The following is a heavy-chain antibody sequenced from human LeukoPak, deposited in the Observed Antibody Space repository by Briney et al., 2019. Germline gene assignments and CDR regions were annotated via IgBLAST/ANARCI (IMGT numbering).Heavy chain of an antibody. Sequence: SETLSLTCTVSGGSISSSSYYWGWILQPPVKGLEWIGRIYYSGSTYYNPSLKSRVTISVYTSKNQFSLKLSSVTAADTAVYYCARLEAGYSSSWYGGVSWFDPWGQGTLVTVSS. CDR1: GGSISSSSYY. CDR2: IYYSGST. J-gene: IGHJ5*02. CDR3: ARLEAGYSSSWYGGVSWFDP. V-gene: IGHV4-39*01. D-gene: IGHD6-13*01.